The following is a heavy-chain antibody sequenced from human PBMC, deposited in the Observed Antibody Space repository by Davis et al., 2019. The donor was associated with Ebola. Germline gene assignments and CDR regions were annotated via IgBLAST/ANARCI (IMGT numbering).Heavy chain of an antibody. J-gene: IGHJ3*02. CDR1: GGTFSSSA. D-gene: IGHD2-2*01. CDR2: IIPIFGTA. Sequence: SVKFSCKASGGTFSSSAISWVRQVPGQGLEWMRGIIPIFGTANYAQKFQGRVTITADESTSTAYMELSSLRSEDTAVYYCARAGYCSSTSCSPGAFDIWGQGTMVTGSS. CDR3: ARAGYCSSTSCSPGAFDI. V-gene: IGHV1-69*13.